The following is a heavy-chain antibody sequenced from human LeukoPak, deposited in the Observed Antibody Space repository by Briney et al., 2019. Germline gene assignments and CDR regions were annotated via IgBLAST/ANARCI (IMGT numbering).Heavy chain of an antibody. V-gene: IGHV3-30*04. CDR3: ARDWSSSSWYPRYYFDY. Sequence: GGSLRLSCAASGFTFSSYAMHWVRQAPGKGLEWVAVISYDGSNKYYADSVKGRFTISRDNSKNTLYLQMNSLRAEDTAVYYCARDWSSSSWYPRYYFDYWGQGTLVTVSS. D-gene: IGHD6-13*01. CDR2: ISYDGSNK. J-gene: IGHJ4*02. CDR1: GFTFSSYA.